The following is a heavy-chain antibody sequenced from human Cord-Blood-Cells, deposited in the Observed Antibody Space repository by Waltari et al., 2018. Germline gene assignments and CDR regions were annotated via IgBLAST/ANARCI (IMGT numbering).Heavy chain of an antibody. CDR2: IHPNSGGT. Sequence: QVQLVQSGAEVKKPGASVKVSCKASGYTFTGYYMHWVRQAPGQGLEWMGWIHPNSGGTNYAQKFQGRVTMTRDTSSSTAYMELSRLRSDDTAVYYCARDKGIRYSGSYYAFDIWGQGTMVTVSS. D-gene: IGHD1-26*01. J-gene: IGHJ3*02. CDR3: ARDKGIRYSGSYYAFDI. V-gene: IGHV1-2*02. CDR1: GYTFTGYY.